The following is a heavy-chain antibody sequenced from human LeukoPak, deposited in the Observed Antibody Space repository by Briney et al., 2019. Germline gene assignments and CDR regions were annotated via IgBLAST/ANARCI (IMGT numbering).Heavy chain of an antibody. V-gene: IGHV4-4*07. CDR2: TSNSGTT. D-gene: IGHD1-7*01. CDR1: GGSISSYY. J-gene: IGHJ4*02. CDR3: ARVRVGSNWNYGSFDF. Sequence: PSETLSLTCTVSGGSISSYYWTCIRQPAGKGLEWIGRTSNSGTTIYNPSLKSRVTMSADTSKTQFSLKLSSLTAADTAVYYCARVRVGSNWNYGSFDFWGQGTLVTVSS.